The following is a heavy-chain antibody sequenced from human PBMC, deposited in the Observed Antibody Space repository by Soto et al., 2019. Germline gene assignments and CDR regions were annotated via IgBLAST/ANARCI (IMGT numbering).Heavy chain of an antibody. CDR1: GFTFSSYA. D-gene: IGHD6-19*01. V-gene: IGHV3-30-3*01. Sequence: GGSLRLSCAASGFTFSSYAMHWVRQAPGKGLEWVAVISYDGSNKYYADSVKGRFTISRDNSKNTLYLQMNSLRAEDTAVYYCAMPGSGWALYYYGMDVWGQGTTVTVS. J-gene: IGHJ6*02. CDR2: ISYDGSNK. CDR3: AMPGSGWALYYYGMDV.